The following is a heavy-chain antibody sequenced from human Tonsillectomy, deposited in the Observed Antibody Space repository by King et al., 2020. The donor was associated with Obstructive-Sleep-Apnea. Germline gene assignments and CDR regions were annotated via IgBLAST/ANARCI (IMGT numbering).Heavy chain of an antibody. CDR2: ISGSGGST. Sequence: VQLVESGGNLEQPGGSLRLSCAASGFTLSSYAMSWVRQAPGKGLEWVSVISGSGGSTYYADSVKGRFTISRDNSKNTLYLQMNSLRAEDTAVYYCAKDSTLYGSGSYSYCDFWGQGTLVTVSS. CDR1: GFTLSSYA. V-gene: IGHV3-23*04. CDR3: AKDSTLYGSGSYSYCDF. J-gene: IGHJ4*02. D-gene: IGHD3-10*01.